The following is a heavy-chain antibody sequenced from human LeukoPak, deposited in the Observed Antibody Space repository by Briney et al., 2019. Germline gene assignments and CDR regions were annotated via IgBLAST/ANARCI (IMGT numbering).Heavy chain of an antibody. V-gene: IGHV3-23*01. J-gene: IGHJ4*02. CDR1: GFTFSSYA. CDR3: AKDGLYYDGSAHVYYFDY. D-gene: IGHD3-22*01. Sequence: PGGSLRLSCAASGFTFSSYAMHWVRQAPGKGLEWVSSITGSGDYTYYIDSVKGRFTISRDNSKNILYLQMNSLRGEDTALYYCAKDGLYYDGSAHVYYFDYWGQGTLVAVSS. CDR2: ITGSGDYT.